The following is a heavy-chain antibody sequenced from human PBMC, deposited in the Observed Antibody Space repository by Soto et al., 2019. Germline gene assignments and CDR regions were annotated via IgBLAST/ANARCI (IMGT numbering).Heavy chain of an antibody. V-gene: IGHV4-39*01. Sequence: SETLSLTCSVSGDTISTRTYYWGWLRQPPGKGLEWIGTIYHSGPTYYNPSLKSRVTMSVDTSKNQLSLRLNSVTAADTAVYYCGRFGDYPVLLYYYYAMDVWGQGTTVTV. J-gene: IGHJ6*02. CDR2: IYHSGPT. D-gene: IGHD3-10*01. CDR3: GRFGDYPVLLYYYYAMDV. CDR1: GDTISTRTYY.